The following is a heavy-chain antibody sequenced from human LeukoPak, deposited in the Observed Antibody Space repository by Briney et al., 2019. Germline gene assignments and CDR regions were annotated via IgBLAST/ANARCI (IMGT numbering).Heavy chain of an antibody. Sequence: GGSLRLSCAASGFTFSSYWMHWVRQAPGKGLAWVSRINSDGSSITYADSVKGRFTISRDNAKNTLYLQMNSLRVEDTAVYYCAREGRVSGYDFDCWGQGTLVTVSS. V-gene: IGHV3-74*03. J-gene: IGHJ4*02. CDR1: GFTFSSYW. CDR3: AREGRVSGYDFDC. D-gene: IGHD5-12*01. CDR2: INSDGSSI.